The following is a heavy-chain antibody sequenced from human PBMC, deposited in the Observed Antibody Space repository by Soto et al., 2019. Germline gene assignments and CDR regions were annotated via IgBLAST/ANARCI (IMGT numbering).Heavy chain of an antibody. Sequence: QITLKESGPTLVKPTQTLTLTCTFSGFSLSTSGVSVGWIRQPPGKALEWLALIYWDDDKRYCPSLKRRLTITKDTSKNQVVLTMTNMDPVDTATYYCAHRPNGGWLDYWGQGTLVTVSS. CDR3: AHRPNGGWLDY. J-gene: IGHJ4*02. CDR2: IYWDDDK. V-gene: IGHV2-5*02. CDR1: GFSLSTSGVS. D-gene: IGHD6-19*01.